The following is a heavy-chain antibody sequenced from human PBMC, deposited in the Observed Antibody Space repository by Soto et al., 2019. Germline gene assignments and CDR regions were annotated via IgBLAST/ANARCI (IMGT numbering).Heavy chain of an antibody. CDR1: GFTLSTYW. V-gene: IGHV3-7*04. J-gene: IGHJ4*02. CDR3: AREDTHKSGSYSALGY. Sequence: EVQLVESGGGLVQPGGSLRLSCAASGFTLSTYWMSWVRQAPGKGLEWVANIKRDGSEKYYVDSVKGRFTISRDNAKNSLYLHMNTLRAEDSAVYYCAREDTHKSGSYSALGYWGQGTLVTVSS. CDR2: IKRDGSEK. D-gene: IGHD3-10*01.